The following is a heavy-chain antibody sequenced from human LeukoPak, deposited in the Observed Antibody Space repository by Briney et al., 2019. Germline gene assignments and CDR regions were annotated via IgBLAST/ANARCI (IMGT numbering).Heavy chain of an antibody. CDR2: ISYDGSEK. Sequence: GGSLRLSCAASGSTFSSYGMHWVRQAPGKGLEWVAVISYDGSEKYYADSAKGRFTISRDNSKNTLYLQMNSLRAEDTAVYYCAKGVRAIAVAAVYYFDYWGQGTLVTVSS. CDR1: GSTFSSYG. V-gene: IGHV3-30*18. CDR3: AKGVRAIAVAAVYYFDY. J-gene: IGHJ4*02. D-gene: IGHD6-19*01.